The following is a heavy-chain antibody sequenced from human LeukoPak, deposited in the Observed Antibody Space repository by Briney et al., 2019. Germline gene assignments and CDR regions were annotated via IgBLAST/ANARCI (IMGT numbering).Heavy chain of an antibody. CDR3: ARGSWGDIEPYYFDY. Sequence: ASVKVSCKASGYTFTSYGISWVRQAPGQGLEWMGGIIPIFGTANYAQKFQGRVTITADESTSTAYMELSSLRSEDTAVYYCARGSWGDIEPYYFDYWGQGTLVTVSS. D-gene: IGHD5-12*01. CDR2: IIPIFGTA. V-gene: IGHV1-69*13. CDR1: GYTFTSYG. J-gene: IGHJ4*02.